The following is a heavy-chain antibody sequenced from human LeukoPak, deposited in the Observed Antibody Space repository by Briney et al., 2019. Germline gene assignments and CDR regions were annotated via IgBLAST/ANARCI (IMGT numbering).Heavy chain of an antibody. J-gene: IGHJ5*02. CDR2: ISSGGSTK. CDR1: GFTFSSYA. V-gene: IGHV3-48*03. Sequence: GGSLRLSCAASGFTFSSYAMSWVRQAPGKGLEWVSHISSGGSTKYYADSVKGRFTISRDNAKNSLSLQMNSLRAEDTAVYYCARMDDLRFDPWGQGTLVTVSS. D-gene: IGHD1-1*01. CDR3: ARMDDLRFDP.